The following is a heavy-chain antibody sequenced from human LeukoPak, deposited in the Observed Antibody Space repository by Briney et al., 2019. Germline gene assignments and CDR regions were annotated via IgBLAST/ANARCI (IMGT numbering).Heavy chain of an antibody. V-gene: IGHV4-39*07. CDR2: IYYSGST. D-gene: IGHD3-10*01. Sequence: SETLSLTCTVSGGSISSSSYYWGWIRQPPGKGLEWIGSIYYSGSTYYNPSLKSRVTISVDTSKNQFSLKLSSVTAADTAVYYCARDFPPHYYGSGRHGGPWGQGTLVTVSS. CDR1: GGSISSSSYY. CDR3: ARDFPPHYYGSGRHGGP. J-gene: IGHJ4*02.